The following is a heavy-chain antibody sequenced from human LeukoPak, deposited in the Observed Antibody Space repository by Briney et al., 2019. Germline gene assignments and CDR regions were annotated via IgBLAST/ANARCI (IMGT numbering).Heavy chain of an antibody. D-gene: IGHD3-10*01. J-gene: IGHJ4*02. V-gene: IGHV4-59*01. CDR2: IYYSGST. CDR1: GGSISSYY. Sequence: SETLSLTCTVSGGSISSYYWSWIRQPPGKGLEWIGYIYYSGSTNYNPSLKSRVTILVDTSKNQFSLKLSSVTSADTAVYYCARDHVTMVRGASGFDYWGKGTLVTVSS. CDR3: ARDHVTMVRGASGFDY.